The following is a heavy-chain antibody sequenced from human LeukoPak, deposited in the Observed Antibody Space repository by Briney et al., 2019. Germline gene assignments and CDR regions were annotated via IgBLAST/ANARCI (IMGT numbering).Heavy chain of an antibody. Sequence: PGGSLRLSCAASGFTVSSNYMTWVRQAPGKGLEWVSVIYKNAITYYADTVKGRFTISRDNSKNMLYLQMNSLRAEDTAVYYCAKIYDYVWGSYRSILDYWGQGTLVTVSS. CDR2: IYKNAIT. CDR3: AKIYDYVWGSYRSILDY. CDR1: GFTVSSNY. D-gene: IGHD3-16*02. V-gene: IGHV3-53*01. J-gene: IGHJ4*02.